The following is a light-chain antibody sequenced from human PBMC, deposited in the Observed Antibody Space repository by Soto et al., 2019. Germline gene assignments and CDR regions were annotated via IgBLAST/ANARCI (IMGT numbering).Light chain of an antibody. V-gene: IGKV3-20*01. CDR1: QSVTNTY. CDR2: GTS. Sequence: EIVLTQSPGALSLSPGEGATLSCRVSQSVTNTYLAWYQQKPGQAPRLLIYGTSNRASGIPDRFSGSGSWTDFTLTISRLEPEDFALYYCQQYGSSPPDTFGQGTKLEIK. CDR3: QQYGSSPPDT. J-gene: IGKJ2*01.